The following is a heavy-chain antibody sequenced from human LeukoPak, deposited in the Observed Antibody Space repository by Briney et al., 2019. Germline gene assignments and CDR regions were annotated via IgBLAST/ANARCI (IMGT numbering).Heavy chain of an antibody. CDR1: GFTFSSYA. CDR3: AKHGAYTIFGVVITHHFDC. D-gene: IGHD3-3*01. Sequence: GGSLRLSCAASGFTFSSYAMSWVRQAPGKGLEWVSAISGSGGSTYYADSVKGRFTISRDNSKNTLYLQMNSLRAEDTAVYYCAKHGAYTIFGVVITHHFDCWGQGTLVTVSS. CDR2: ISGSGGST. J-gene: IGHJ4*02. V-gene: IGHV3-23*01.